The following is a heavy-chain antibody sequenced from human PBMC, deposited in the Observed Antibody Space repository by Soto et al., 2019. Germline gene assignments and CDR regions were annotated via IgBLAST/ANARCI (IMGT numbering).Heavy chain of an antibody. CDR2: IYWDDDK. CDR3: ARDGSGSYSLDY. D-gene: IGHD3-10*01. V-gene: IGHV2-5*02. Sequence: QITLKESGPTLVKPTQTLTLTCTFSGFSLSTSGVGVGWIRQPPGKALEWLALIYWDDDKRYSPSLKSRLTITKDASKNQVVLTMTNMDPVDTATYYCARDGSGSYSLDYWGQGTLVTVSS. CDR1: GFSLSTSGVG. J-gene: IGHJ4*02.